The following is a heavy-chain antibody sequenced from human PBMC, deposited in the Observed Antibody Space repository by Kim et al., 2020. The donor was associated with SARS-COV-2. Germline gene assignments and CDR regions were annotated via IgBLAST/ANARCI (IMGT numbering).Heavy chain of an antibody. D-gene: IGHD6-6*01. Sequence: NYADSVKGRFTISRDNAKNTLYLQMNSLRAEDTAVYYCGRFGYASSSGDYWGQGTLVTVSS. V-gene: IGHV3-74*01. CDR3: GRFGYASSSGDY. J-gene: IGHJ4*02.